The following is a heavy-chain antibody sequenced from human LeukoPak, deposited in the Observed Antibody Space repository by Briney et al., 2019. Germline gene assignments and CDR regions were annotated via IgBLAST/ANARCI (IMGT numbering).Heavy chain of an antibody. CDR1: GFTFRNYA. CDR2: ISGSGGTT. D-gene: IGHD3-10*01. CDR3: ARLTMVRGDDY. J-gene: IGHJ4*02. Sequence: GGSLRLSCVASGFTFRNYAMTWVRQAPGKELQWVSVISGSGGTTYYADSVKGRFTISRDNSKNTLYLQMNSLRAEDTAVYYCARLTMVRGDDYWGQGTLVTVSS. V-gene: IGHV3-23*01.